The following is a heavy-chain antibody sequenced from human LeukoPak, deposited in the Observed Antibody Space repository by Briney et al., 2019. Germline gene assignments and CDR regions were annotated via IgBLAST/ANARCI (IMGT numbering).Heavy chain of an antibody. CDR2: IWYDGSNK. V-gene: IGHV3-33*06. J-gene: IGHJ4*02. D-gene: IGHD2-15*01. CDR1: GFTFSSYG. Sequence: GGSLRLSCAASGFTFSSYGMHWVRQAPGKGLEWVAVIWYDGSNKYCADSVKGRFTISRDNSKNTLYLQMNSLRAEDTAVYYCAKDLSPSGIVVVEADYWGQGTLVTVSS. CDR3: AKDLSPSGIVVVEADY.